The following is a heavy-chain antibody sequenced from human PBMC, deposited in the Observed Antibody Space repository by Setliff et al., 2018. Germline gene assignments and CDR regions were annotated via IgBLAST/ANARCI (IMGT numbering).Heavy chain of an antibody. CDR3: ARTRYGLGGRPY. V-gene: IGHV4-31*03. Sequence: PSETLSLTCTVSGGSISSGGYYWSWIRQHPGKGLEWIGYIYYSGSTYYNPSLKSRVTISLDTPKNQFSLRLSSVTAADTAVYYCARTRYGLGGRPYWGQGTLVTVSS. J-gene: IGHJ4*02. CDR2: IYYSGST. D-gene: IGHD2-15*01. CDR1: GGSISSGGYY.